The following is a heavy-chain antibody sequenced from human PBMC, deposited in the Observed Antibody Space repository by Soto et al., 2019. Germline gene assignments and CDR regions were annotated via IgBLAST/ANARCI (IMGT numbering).Heavy chain of an antibody. CDR1: GASISTSY. CDR2: IAHTGDI. D-gene: IGHD6-6*01. J-gene: IGHJ4*02. Sequence: PSETLSLTCAVSGASISTSYWSWVRQPPGKGLECIGYIAHTGDINYNPSLRSRATMSLDTPKNQFSLKLSSVTAADTAVYYCARTARLFDSSGQGALVTVSS. CDR3: ARTARLFDS. V-gene: IGHV4-59*08.